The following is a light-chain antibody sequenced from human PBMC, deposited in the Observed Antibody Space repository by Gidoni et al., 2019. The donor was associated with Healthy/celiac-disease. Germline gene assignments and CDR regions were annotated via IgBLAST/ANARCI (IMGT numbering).Light chain of an antibody. CDR2: SKN. V-gene: IGLV1-44*01. CDR1: SHNIGSNT. J-gene: IGLJ3*02. Sequence: QSVLTHPPSASGTPGQRVTISGSGSSHNIGSNTVNWYQQPPGTAPKPLIFSKNQRPSGVPGRFSGSKSGTSASLASSGLKSEDEADYYCAAWDDSLNGLWVFGGGTKLTVL. CDR3: AAWDDSLNGLWV.